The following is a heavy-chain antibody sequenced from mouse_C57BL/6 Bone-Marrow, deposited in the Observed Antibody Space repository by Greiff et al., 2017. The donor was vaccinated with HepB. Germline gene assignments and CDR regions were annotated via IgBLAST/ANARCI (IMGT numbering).Heavy chain of an antibody. CDR2: INSDGGST. J-gene: IGHJ1*03. D-gene: IGHD2-4*01. Sequence: EVQGVESGGGLVQPGESLKLSCESNEYEFPSHDMSWVRKTPEKRLELVAAINSDGGSTYYPDTMERRFIISRDNTKKTLYLQMSSLRSEDTALYYCARLRDYDGDWYFDVWGTGTTVTVSS. V-gene: IGHV5-2*01. CDR1: EYEFPSHD. CDR3: ARLRDYDGDWYFDV.